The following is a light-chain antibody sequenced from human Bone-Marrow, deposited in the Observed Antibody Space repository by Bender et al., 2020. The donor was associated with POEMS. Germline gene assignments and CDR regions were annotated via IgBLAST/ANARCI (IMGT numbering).Light chain of an antibody. V-gene: IGLV2-23*02. Sequence: QSALTQPASLSGSPGQSITISCTGTSSDVGSYNLVSWYQQHPGKAPKLMIFDVNKRPSGVSNRFCGSKSGNTASLTISGLQAEDEADYYCCSYAGSSTWVFGGGTMVTVL. CDR3: CSYAGSSTWV. CDR2: DVN. J-gene: IGLJ2*01. CDR1: SSDVGSYNL.